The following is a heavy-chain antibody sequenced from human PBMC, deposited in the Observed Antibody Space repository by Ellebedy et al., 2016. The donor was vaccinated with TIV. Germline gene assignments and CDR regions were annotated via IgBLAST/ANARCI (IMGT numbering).Heavy chain of an antibody. V-gene: IGHV1-18*01. J-gene: IGHJ3*02. CDR3: ARANSGNQPAFDI. Sequence: ASVKVSXKASGYTLTSYGISWVRQAPGQGLEWMGWISAYNGNTNYAQRLQARVTMTTDTSTSTAYMDLRSLTSDDTAVYYCARANSGNQPAFDIWGQGTMVTVSS. CDR1: GYTLTSYG. CDR2: ISAYNGNT. D-gene: IGHD5-12*01.